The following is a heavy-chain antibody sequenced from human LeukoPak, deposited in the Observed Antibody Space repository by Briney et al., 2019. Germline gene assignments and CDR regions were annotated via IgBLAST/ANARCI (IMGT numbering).Heavy chain of an antibody. D-gene: IGHD4-17*01. V-gene: IGHV3-23*01. CDR1: GFTFSSYA. Sequence: HPGGSLRLSCPASGFTFSSYAMSWVRQAPGKGLEWVSAISGSGGSTYYADSVKGRFTISRDNSKNTLYLQMNSLRAEDTAVYYCATSAYGDDAFDIWGQGTMVTVSS. CDR3: ATSAYGDDAFDI. J-gene: IGHJ3*02. CDR2: ISGSGGST.